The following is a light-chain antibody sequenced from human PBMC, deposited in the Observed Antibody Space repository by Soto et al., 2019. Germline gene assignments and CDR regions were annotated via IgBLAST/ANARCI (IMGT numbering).Light chain of an antibody. Sequence: IQLNQSPSSLSASIGDSVTITCRASQGISSSLAWYQQEPGKAPKLLIYEASTLQSGVPSRFSGRGSGTDFTLTISGLQPEDFATYYCKQLNSYPFTFGKGKRLEIK. J-gene: IGKJ5*01. CDR2: EAS. CDR3: KQLNSYPFT. V-gene: IGKV1-9*01. CDR1: QGISSS.